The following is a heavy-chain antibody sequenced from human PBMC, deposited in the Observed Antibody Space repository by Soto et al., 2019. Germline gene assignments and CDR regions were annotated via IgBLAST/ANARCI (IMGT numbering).Heavy chain of an antibody. Sequence: ASVKVSCKASGYTFTSYGISWVRQAPGQGLESMGWISAYNGNTNYAQKLQGRVTMTTGTSTSTAYMTLSSLRSEDTAVYYCARFYGSGFYREKYYYYYYMDVGGKGPTVTVSS. CDR2: ISAYNGNT. CDR3: ARFYGSGFYREKYYYYYYMDV. D-gene: IGHD3-10*01. CDR1: GYTFTSYG. J-gene: IGHJ6*03. V-gene: IGHV1-18*01.